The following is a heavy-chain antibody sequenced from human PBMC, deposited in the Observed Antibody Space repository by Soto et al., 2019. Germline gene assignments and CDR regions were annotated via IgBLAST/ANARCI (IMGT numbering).Heavy chain of an antibody. J-gene: IGHJ4*01. Sequence: QVQLQESGPGLVKPSETLSLNGTVSGDSVSSGDYYWTWIRQPPGKGLEWIGYIFYSGTTTYSPSLQSRATIFLDTSKNQVSLRLSSLTAADTAGYYCAGDYGDYNFDYWGHGNPVTVSS. CDR2: IFYSGTT. CDR3: AGDYGDYNFDY. D-gene: IGHD4-17*01. CDR1: GDSVSSGDYY. V-gene: IGHV4-61*08.